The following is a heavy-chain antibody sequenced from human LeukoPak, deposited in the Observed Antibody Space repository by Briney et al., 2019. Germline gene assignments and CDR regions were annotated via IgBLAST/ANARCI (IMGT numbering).Heavy chain of an antibody. CDR2: INWNGGST. J-gene: IGHJ5*02. CDR1: GFTFDDYD. Sequence: GGSLRLSCAASGFTFDDYDMSWVRQAPGKGLEWVSGINWNGGSTGYADSVKGRFAISRDNAKNSLYLQMSSLRDDDTALYYCAREGIAVAGTWFDPWGQGTLVTVSS. CDR3: AREGIAVAGTWFDP. D-gene: IGHD6-19*01. V-gene: IGHV3-20*04.